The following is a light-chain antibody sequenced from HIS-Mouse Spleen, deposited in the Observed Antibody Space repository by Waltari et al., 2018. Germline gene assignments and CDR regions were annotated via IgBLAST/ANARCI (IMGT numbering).Light chain of an antibody. V-gene: IGLV7-43*01. Sequence: QTVVTQEPSLTVSPGGTVTLTCASSTGAVTSGYYPNWFQQKPGQATSALIYSTSNKHSWTPDRFSGSLLGGKAALTLSGVQPEDEAEYYCLLYYGGAYVFGTGTKVTVL. CDR3: LLYYGGAYV. CDR2: STS. CDR1: TGAVTSGYY. J-gene: IGLJ1*01.